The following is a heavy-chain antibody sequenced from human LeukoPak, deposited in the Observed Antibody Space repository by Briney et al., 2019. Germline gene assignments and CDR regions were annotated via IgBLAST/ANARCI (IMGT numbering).Heavy chain of an antibody. D-gene: IGHD5-12*01. CDR2: INQDGSEK. CDR1: GFTFSDYW. V-gene: IGHV3-7*03. CDR3: ARALGAYASF. J-gene: IGHJ4*02. Sequence: GGSLRLSCAASGFTFSDYWMHWVHQAPEKGLEWVANINQDGSEKYYVDSVKGRFTISRDNAKNSLYLQTNSLRAEDTAVYYCARALGAYASFWGQGTLVTVSS.